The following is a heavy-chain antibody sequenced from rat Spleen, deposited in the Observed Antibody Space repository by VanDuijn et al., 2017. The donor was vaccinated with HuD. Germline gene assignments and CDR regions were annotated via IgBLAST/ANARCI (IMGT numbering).Heavy chain of an antibody. Sequence: EVQLVESGGGLVQPGRSLKLSCAASGFIFSDYFMAWIRQTPTKGLEWVASLSYDGGGTYYRDSVKGRFTIYRDNAKSSLYLQMDSLRSEDTATYFCTRENWVLDYWGQGVMVTVSS. CDR3: TRENWVLDY. V-gene: IGHV5-20*01. CDR2: LSYDGGGT. J-gene: IGHJ2*01. D-gene: IGHD5-1*01. CDR1: GFIFSDYF.